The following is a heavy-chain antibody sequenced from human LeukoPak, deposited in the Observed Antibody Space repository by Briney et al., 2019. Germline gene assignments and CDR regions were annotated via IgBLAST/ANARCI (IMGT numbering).Heavy chain of an antibody. CDR3: ARGAGYNYAIFDY. CDR1: GGTFSSYA. J-gene: IGHJ4*02. CDR2: IIPIFGTA. Sequence: ASVKVSCKASGGTFSSYAISWVRQVPGQGLEWMGGIIPIFGTANYAQKFQGRVTITADESTSTAYMELSSLRSEDTAVYYCARGAGYNYAIFDYWGQGTLVTVSS. V-gene: IGHV1-69*13. D-gene: IGHD5-24*01.